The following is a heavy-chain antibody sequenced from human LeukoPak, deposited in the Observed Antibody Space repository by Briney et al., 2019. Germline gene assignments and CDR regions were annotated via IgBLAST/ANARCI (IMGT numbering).Heavy chain of an antibody. V-gene: IGHV3-23*01. CDR2: IKGTGLTT. D-gene: IGHD3-10*01. Sequence: GGSLRLSCAASGFTFSDYYMSWIRQAPGKGLEWVSTIKGTGLTTYYADSVKGRFTISRDNSKSTLYLQMNSLRAEDTAVYYCAKDPPYYYGSGSYPGDYWGQGTLVTVSS. CDR1: GFTFSDYY. CDR3: AKDPPYYYGSGSYPGDY. J-gene: IGHJ4*02.